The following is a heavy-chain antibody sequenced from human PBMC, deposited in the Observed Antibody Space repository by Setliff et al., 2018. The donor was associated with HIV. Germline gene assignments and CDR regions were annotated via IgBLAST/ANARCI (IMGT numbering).Heavy chain of an antibody. CDR2: IYSGGST. J-gene: IGHJ4*02. D-gene: IGHD3-9*01. Sequence: PSETLSLTCTVSGGSISSSSYYWGWIRQPPGKGLEWIGRIYSGGSTNYNPSLKSRVTLSIDKSKNQVSLKLASMTAADTAMYYCAGGRYFRDIRDSRFDFWGQGMLVTVSS. CDR1: GGSISSSSYY. CDR3: AGGRYFRDIRDSRFDF. V-gene: IGHV4-61*05.